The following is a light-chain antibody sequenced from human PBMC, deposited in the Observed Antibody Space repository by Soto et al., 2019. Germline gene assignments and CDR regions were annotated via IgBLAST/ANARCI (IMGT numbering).Light chain of an antibody. Sequence: QSALTQPPSASGSLGQSVTISCTGTSSDVGGYNYVSWHQQHPGKARKVMIYEVTKRPPGVPDRFSGSKSGNTASLTVSGRQAEDEADYYCSSFAGGGNPVLLGGGTKLTVL. V-gene: IGLV2-8*01. J-gene: IGLJ2*01. CDR2: EVT. CDR3: SSFAGGGNPVL. CDR1: SSDVGGYNY.